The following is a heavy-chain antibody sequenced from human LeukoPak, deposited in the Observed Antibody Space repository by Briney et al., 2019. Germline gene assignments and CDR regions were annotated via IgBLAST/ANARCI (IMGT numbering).Heavy chain of an antibody. D-gene: IGHD6-6*01. CDR1: GGSISSSSYY. V-gene: IGHV4-39*01. J-gene: IGHJ4*02. CDR3: ARSRVAARPYYFDY. Sequence: SETLSLTCTVSGGSISSSSYYWGWIRQPPGKGLEWIGSIYYSGSTYYNPSLKSRVTISVDTSKNQFSLKLSSVTAADTAVYYCARSRVAARPYYFDYWGQGTLVTVSS. CDR2: IYYSGST.